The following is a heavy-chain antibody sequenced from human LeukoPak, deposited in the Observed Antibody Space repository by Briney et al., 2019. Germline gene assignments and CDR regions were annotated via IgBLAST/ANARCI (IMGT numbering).Heavy chain of an antibody. D-gene: IGHD6-19*01. CDR3: ARGGSGWYVDY. CDR1: GYTFTSYA. J-gene: IGHJ4*02. CDR2: ISAYDGDT. V-gene: IGHV1-18*01. Sequence: ASVKVSCKASGYTFTSYAISWVRQAPGQGLEWMGWISAYDGDTDCAQKLQGRVTMTTDTSTSTAYMELRSLRSDDTAVYYCARGGSGWYVDYWGQGTLVTVPS.